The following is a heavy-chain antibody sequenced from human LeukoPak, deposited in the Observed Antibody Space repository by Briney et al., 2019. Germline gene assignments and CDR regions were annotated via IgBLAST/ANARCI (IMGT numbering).Heavy chain of an antibody. CDR2: VYYSGST. V-gene: IGHV4-59*01. D-gene: IGHD1-26*01. Sequence: SETLSLTCTVSGGPISSYYWSWIRQPPGKGLEWIGYVYYSGSTNYNPSLKSRVTISVDTSKNQFSLKLSSVTAADTAVYYCARGDGSYNAFDIWGQGTMVTVSS. J-gene: IGHJ3*02. CDR1: GGPISSYY. CDR3: ARGDGSYNAFDI.